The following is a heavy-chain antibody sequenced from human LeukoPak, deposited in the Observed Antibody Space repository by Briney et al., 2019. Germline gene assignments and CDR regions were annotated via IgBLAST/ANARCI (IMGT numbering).Heavy chain of an antibody. J-gene: IGHJ4*02. D-gene: IGHD3-22*01. CDR3: ARDRPQYYDSSGYHDY. CDR2: ISSSSSYI. Sequence: GGSLRLSCAASGFTFSSYSMNWVRQAPGKGLEWVSSISSSSSYIYYADSVKGRFTISRDNAKNSLYLQMNSLRAEDTAVYYCARDRPQYYDSSGYHDYWGQGTLVTVSS. V-gene: IGHV3-21*01. CDR1: GFTFSSYS.